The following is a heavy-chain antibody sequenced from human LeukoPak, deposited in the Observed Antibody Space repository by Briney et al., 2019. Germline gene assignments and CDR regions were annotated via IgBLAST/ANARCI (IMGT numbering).Heavy chain of an antibody. V-gene: IGHV3-23*01. CDR1: GFTFSSYA. CDR2: IGGTGGGI. D-gene: IGHD4-23*01. J-gene: IGHJ4*02. Sequence: GGSLRLSCAASGFTFSSYAMTWVRQAPGKGLEWVSVIGGTGGGIHYADSVKGRFTISRDNSKNTLYLQMNSLRAEDTAVYYCAKYAPLTTMVTRYFDYWGQGAQVTVSS. CDR3: AKYAPLTTMVTRYFDY.